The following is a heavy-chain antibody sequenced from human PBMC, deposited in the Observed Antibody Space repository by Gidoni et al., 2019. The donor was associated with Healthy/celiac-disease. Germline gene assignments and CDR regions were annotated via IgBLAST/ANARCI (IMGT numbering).Heavy chain of an antibody. CDR3: ARATVTRWGYFDL. D-gene: IGHD4-17*01. J-gene: IGHJ2*01. CDR1: GYTFTGYY. V-gene: IGHV1-2*06. CDR2: INPSSGGT. Sequence: QVQLVQSGAEVKKPGASVKVSCKASGYTFTGYYMHWVRQAPGQGLEWMGRINPSSGGTNYAQKFQGRVTMTRDTSISTAYMELSRLRSDDTAVYYCARATVTRWGYFDLWGRGTLVTVSS.